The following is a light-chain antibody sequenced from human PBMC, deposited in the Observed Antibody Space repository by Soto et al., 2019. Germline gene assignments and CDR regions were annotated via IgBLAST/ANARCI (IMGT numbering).Light chain of an antibody. CDR3: QQYYSYPLT. CDR2: AAS. V-gene: IGKV1-8*01. Sequence: AIRMTQSPSSLSASTGDRVTITCRASQGISSSLAWYQQKPGKAPKLLIYAASILQSGGPSRFSGSGSGTDFTLTISCPQSEDFANYYCQQYYSYPLTFGGGTKVEIK. J-gene: IGKJ4*01. CDR1: QGISSS.